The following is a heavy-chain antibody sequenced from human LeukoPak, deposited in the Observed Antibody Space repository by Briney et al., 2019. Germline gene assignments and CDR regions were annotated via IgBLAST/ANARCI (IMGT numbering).Heavy chain of an antibody. CDR1: GDSIISNSFY. D-gene: IGHD1-26*01. Sequence: SETLSLTCTISGDSIISNSFYWVWIRQPPGKGLEWIGSIYSSGVTYYNPSLKSRVTISVDTSKKQLSLRLSSVTAADTAVFYCATIVGATTPFWGQGTLVTVSS. CDR2: IYSSGVT. CDR3: ATIVGATTPF. V-gene: IGHV4-39*01. J-gene: IGHJ4*02.